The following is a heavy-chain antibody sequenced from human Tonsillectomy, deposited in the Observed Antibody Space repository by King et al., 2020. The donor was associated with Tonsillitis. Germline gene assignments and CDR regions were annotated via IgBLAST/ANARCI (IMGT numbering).Heavy chain of an antibody. V-gene: IGHV4-59*01. CDR3: ARDWDFYDSSEGHAFDI. Sequence: QLQESGPGLVKPPENLSLTCTVAGGSISSYYWSRIRQPPGKGLEWIGYIYSSGSTNYNPSLKSRFTISVDRSKNQFSLKLSSVTAADPAVYYCARDWDFYDSSEGHAFDIWGQGTMVTVSS. D-gene: IGHD3-22*01. J-gene: IGHJ3*02. CDR2: IYSSGST. CDR1: GGSISSYY.